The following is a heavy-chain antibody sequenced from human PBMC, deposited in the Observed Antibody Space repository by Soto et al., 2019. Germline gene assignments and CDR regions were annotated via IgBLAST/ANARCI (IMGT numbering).Heavy chain of an antibody. Sequence: SETLSLTCTVSGGSISSGDYYWSWIRQPPGKGLEWIGYIYYSGSTYYNPSLKSRVTISVDTSKNQFSLKLSSVTAADTAVYYCARSLYDSSGYFDYWGQGTLVTVSS. V-gene: IGHV4-30-4*01. J-gene: IGHJ4*02. CDR1: GGSISSGDYY. CDR3: ARSLYDSSGYFDY. CDR2: IYYSGST. D-gene: IGHD3-22*01.